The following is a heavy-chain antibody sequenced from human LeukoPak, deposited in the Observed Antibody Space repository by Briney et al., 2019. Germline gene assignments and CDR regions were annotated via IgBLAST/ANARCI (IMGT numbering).Heavy chain of an antibody. D-gene: IGHD3-22*01. CDR3: ARWARDYDSSGYGAFDI. V-gene: IGHV4-34*01. J-gene: IGHJ3*02. CDR1: GGSFSGYY. CDR2: INHSGST. Sequence: SETLSLTCAVYGGSFSGYYWSWIRQPPGKGLEWIGEINHSGSTNYNPSLKSRVTISVDTSKNQFSLKLSSVTAADTAVYYCARWARDYDSSGYGAFDIWGQGTMVTVSS.